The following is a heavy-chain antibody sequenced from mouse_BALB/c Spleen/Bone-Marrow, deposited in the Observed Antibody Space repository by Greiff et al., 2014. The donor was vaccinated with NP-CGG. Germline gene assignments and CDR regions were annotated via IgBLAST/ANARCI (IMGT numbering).Heavy chain of an antibody. CDR1: GCTFTSYV. CDR3: ARTMLGYYFDY. Sequence: EVQLQQSGPEPVKPGASVKMSCKASGCTFTSYVMHWVKQKPGQGLEWIGYIHPYNDGTKYNERFKGKATLTSDKSSSTAYMELSSLTSEDSAVYYCARTMLGYYFDYWGQGTTLTVSS. D-gene: IGHD1-1*02. J-gene: IGHJ2*01. CDR2: IHPYNDGT. V-gene: IGHV1-14*01.